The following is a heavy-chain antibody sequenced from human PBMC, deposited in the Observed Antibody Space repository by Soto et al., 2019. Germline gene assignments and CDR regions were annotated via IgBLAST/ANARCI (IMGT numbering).Heavy chain of an antibody. J-gene: IGHJ6*02. CDR3: ARLPQEYNYYGMDV. CDR2: IYYSGNT. D-gene: IGHD1-1*01. CDR1: GGSIVTSSYY. Sequence: SETLSLTCTVSGGSIVTSSYYWVWIRHPPGKGLEWLGHIYYSGNTYYHPSLKSRVTISVDTSRNQFSLRLSSVTAAGTAVYYCARLPQEYNYYGMDVWGQGTTVTVSS. V-gene: IGHV4-39*01.